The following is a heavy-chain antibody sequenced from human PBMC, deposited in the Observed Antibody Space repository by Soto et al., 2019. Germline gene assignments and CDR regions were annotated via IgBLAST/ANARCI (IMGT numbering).Heavy chain of an antibody. Sequence: QVQLQESGPGLVKPSQTLSLTCTVSGGSISSGGYYWSWIRQHPGKGLEWIGNIYYSGSTYYNPSLESRVTISVDTSKNQFSLKLSSVTAADTAVYYCASLRTIFGVVIMGDYFDYWGQGTLVTVSS. D-gene: IGHD3-3*01. J-gene: IGHJ4*02. CDR3: ASLRTIFGVVIMGDYFDY. V-gene: IGHV4-31*03. CDR1: GGSISSGGYY. CDR2: IYYSGST.